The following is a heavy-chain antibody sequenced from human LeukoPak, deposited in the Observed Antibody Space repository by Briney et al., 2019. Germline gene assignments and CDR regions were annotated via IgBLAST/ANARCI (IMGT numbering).Heavy chain of an antibody. CDR1: GFTFSSYA. CDR3: AVGYSYEPYYYYGMDV. J-gene: IGHJ6*02. Sequence: PGGSLRLSCAASGFTFSSYAMSWVRQAPGKGLEWVSAISGSGTSTYYADSVKGRFTVSRDNSKNTLYLQMNSLRAEDTAVYYCAVGYSYEPYYYYGMDVWGQGTTVTVSS. CDR2: ISGSGTST. V-gene: IGHV3-23*01. D-gene: IGHD5-18*01.